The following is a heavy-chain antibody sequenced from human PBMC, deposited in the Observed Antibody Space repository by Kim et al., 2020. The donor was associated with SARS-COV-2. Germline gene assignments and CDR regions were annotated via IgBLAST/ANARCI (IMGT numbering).Heavy chain of an antibody. CDR3: ANHPTYYYDSSGSHDAFDI. J-gene: IGHJ3*02. CDR1: GFTFSSYG. V-gene: IGHV3-30*18. Sequence: GGSLRPSCAASGFTFSSYGMHWVRQAPGKGLEWVAVISYDGSNKYYADSVKGRFTISRDNSKNTLYLQMNSLRAEDTAVYYCANHPTYYYDSSGSHDAFDIWGQGTMVTVSS. CDR2: ISYDGSNK. D-gene: IGHD3-22*01.